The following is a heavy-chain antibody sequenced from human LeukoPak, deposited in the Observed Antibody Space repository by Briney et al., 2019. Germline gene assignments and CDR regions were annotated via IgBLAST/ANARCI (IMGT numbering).Heavy chain of an antibody. V-gene: IGHV4-4*07. CDR1: GGSISSYY. CDR3: ARFRFTIFGVACNAFDI. D-gene: IGHD3-3*01. J-gene: IGHJ3*02. CDR2: IYTSGST. Sequence: SETLSLTCTVSGGSISSYYWSWIRQPAGKGLEWIGRIYTSGSTNYNPSLKSRVTMSVDTSKNQFSLKLSSVTAADTAVYYCARFRFTIFGVACNAFDIWGQGTMVTVSS.